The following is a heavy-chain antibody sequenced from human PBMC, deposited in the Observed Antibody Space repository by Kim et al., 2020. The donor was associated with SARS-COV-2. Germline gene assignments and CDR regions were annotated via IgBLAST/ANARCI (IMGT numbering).Heavy chain of an antibody. CDR3: ARDTHPPQSGGSWEFDY. CDR1: GFTFSSYA. D-gene: IGHD2-15*01. J-gene: IGHJ4*02. CDR2: ISYDGSNK. Sequence: GGSLRLSCAASGFTFSSYAMHWVRQAPGKGLEWVAVISYDGSNKYYADSVKGRFTISRDNSKNTLYLQMNSLRAEDTAVYYCARDTHPPQSGGSWEFDYWGQGTLVTVSS. V-gene: IGHV3-30-3*01.